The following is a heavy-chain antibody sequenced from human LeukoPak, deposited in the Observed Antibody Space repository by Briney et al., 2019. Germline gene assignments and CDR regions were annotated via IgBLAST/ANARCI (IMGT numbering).Heavy chain of an antibody. V-gene: IGHV1-2*02. J-gene: IGHJ6*03. Sequence: ASVKVSCKTSGYSFTGYYIHWVRQTPGQGLEWVGWINPNSGGTNYAQKFQGRVTMTRDTSISSAYMDLSSLRSDDTAVYYCAXXXXXTTLPHFYYYMNVWGKGTTVTVSS. D-gene: IGHD4-11*01. CDR3: AXXXXXTTLPHFYYYMNV. CDR1: GYSFTGYY. CDR2: INPNSGGT.